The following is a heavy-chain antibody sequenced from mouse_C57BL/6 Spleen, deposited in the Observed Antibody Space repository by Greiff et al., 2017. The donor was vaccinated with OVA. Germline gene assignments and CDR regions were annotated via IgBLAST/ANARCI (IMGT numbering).Heavy chain of an antibody. CDR3: ARSSITTVLSMDY. V-gene: IGHV1-39*01. Sequence: VQLQQSGPEPVKPGASVKISCKASGYSFTDYNMNWVKQSNGKSLKWIGVINPNYGTSSYNQKFKGKATLTVDQSSSTAYMQHNSLTSEDSAVYYCARSSITTVLSMDYWGQGTSVTVSS. CDR2: INPNYGTS. J-gene: IGHJ4*01. CDR1: GYSFTDYN. D-gene: IGHD1-1*01.